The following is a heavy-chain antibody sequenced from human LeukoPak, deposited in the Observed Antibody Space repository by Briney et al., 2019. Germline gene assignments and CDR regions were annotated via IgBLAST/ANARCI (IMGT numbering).Heavy chain of an antibody. J-gene: IGHJ6*03. D-gene: IGHD5-18*01. CDR3: ARDRPRLRGYSYGYYYYMDV. V-gene: IGHV4-4*07. Sequence: SETLSLTCTVSGGSISSYYWSWIRQPAGRGLEWIGRIYTSGSTNYNPSLKSRVTISVDTSKNQFSLKLSSVTAADTAVYYCARDRPRLRGYSYGYYYYMDVWGKGTTVTVSS. CDR1: GGSISSYY. CDR2: IYTSGST.